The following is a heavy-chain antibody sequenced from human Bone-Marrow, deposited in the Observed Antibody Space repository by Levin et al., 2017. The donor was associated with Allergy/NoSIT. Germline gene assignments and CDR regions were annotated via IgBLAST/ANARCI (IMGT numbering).Heavy chain of an antibody. J-gene: IGHJ6*03. CDR2: IDYSGNT. Sequence: SSETLSLTCTVSGGSVSSGSYSWSWIRQPPGTGLEWIGYIDYSGNTKYNPSLKSRVTISVDTSKNQFSLKLTYATAADTALYFCAREQDYTYWGGYYRTYSYYYMDVWGRGTTVTVSS. V-gene: IGHV4-61*01. CDR1: GGSVSSGSYS. CDR3: AREQDYTYWGGYYRTYSYYYMDV. D-gene: IGHD3-3*01.